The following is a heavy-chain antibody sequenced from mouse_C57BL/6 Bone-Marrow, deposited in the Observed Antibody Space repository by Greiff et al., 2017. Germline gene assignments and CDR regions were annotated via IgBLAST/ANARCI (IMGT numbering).Heavy chain of an antibody. D-gene: IGHD4-1*01. V-gene: IGHV1-55*01. Sequence: QVQLQQSGAELVKPGASVKMSCKASGYTFTSYWITWVKQRPGQGLEWIGDIYPTSGRTNYNEKFKSKAILNVDTSSNTAYMQLGSLTSEDSAVFYCARSGPLGRSFDYWGQGTTLTVSS. J-gene: IGHJ2*01. CDR1: GYTFTSYW. CDR3: ARSGPLGRSFDY. CDR2: IYPTSGRT.